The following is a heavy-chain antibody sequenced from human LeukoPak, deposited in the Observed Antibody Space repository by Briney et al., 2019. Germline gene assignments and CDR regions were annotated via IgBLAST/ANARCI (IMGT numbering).Heavy chain of an antibody. CDR3: ARGGSSYYDILTGYYNFDY. CDR1: GYTFTSYA. Sequence: ASVKVSCKASGYTFTSYAMNWVRQAPGQGLEWMGWINTNTGNPTYAQGFTGRFVFSLDTSVSTAYLQISSLKAEDTAVYYCARGGSSYYDILTGYYNFDYWGQGTLVTVSS. V-gene: IGHV7-4-1*02. J-gene: IGHJ4*02. D-gene: IGHD3-9*01. CDR2: INTNTGNP.